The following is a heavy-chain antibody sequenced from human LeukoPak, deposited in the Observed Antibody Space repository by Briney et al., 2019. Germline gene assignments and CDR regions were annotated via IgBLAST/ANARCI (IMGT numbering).Heavy chain of an antibody. CDR1: GDSISSGNYY. CDR2: LYYSGTT. CDR3: ARHPITMVPFDFDY. V-gene: IGHV4-39*01. J-gene: IGHJ4*02. D-gene: IGHD3-10*01. Sequence: SETLSLTCSVSGDSISSGNYYWGWIRQPPGKGLEWIGNLYYSGTTYYNPSFKSRVTISVDTSKNQFSLKLSSVTAADTAVYYCARHPITMVPFDFDYWGQGTLVTVSS.